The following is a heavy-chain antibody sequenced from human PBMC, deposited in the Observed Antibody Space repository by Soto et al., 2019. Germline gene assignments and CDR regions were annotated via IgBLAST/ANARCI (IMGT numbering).Heavy chain of an antibody. CDR1: GGSISSGGYS. V-gene: IGHV4-30-2*01. J-gene: IGHJ4*02. Sequence: PSETLSLTCAVSGGSISSGGYSWSWIRQPPGKGLEWIGYIYHSGSTYYNPSLKSRVTISVDRSKNQFSLKLSSVTAADTAVYYCAREGSYGFYFDYWGQGTLVTVPS. CDR3: AREGSYGFYFDY. CDR2: IYHSGST. D-gene: IGHD5-18*01.